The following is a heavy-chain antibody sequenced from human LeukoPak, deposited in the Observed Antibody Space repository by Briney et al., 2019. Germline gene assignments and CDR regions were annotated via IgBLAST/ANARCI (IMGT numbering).Heavy chain of an antibody. CDR1: GFTLSTNA. V-gene: IGHV3-23*01. CDR3: AKDVGKWESLHFFDY. D-gene: IGHD1-26*01. Sequence: GGSLRLSCAASGFTLSTNAMSWVRQAPGKGLEWISGISGSGASTYYADSVRGRFTISRDDSRNTLYLQMNSLRGDDTAVYYCAKDVGKWESLHFFDYWGQGTLVTVSS. J-gene: IGHJ4*02. CDR2: ISGSGAST.